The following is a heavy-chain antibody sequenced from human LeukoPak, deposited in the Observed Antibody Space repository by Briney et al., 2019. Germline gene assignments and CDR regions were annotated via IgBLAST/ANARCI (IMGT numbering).Heavy chain of an antibody. J-gene: IGHJ4*02. V-gene: IGHV3-15*01. CDR3: TTFYY. Sequence: GGSLRLSCEASGFTFKNAWMIWVRQAPGKGPEWVGRIKSQTDNGTTDYAAPVKGRFTISRDDSKNTLYLQMNSLKTEDTAVYYCTTFYYWGQGTLVTVSS. CDR1: GFTFKNAW. CDR2: IKSQTDNGTT.